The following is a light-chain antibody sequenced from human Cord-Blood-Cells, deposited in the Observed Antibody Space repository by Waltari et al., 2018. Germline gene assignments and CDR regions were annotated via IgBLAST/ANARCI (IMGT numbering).Light chain of an antibody. CDR3: QQYNSYSMYS. V-gene: IGKV1-5*03. J-gene: IGKJ2*03. CDR1: QSISSW. CDR2: KAS. Sequence: DIQMTQSPSPLSASVGDRVTINCRASQSISSWLAWYQQKPGKAPKLLIYKASSLESGVPSRFSGSGSGTEFALTISSLQPDDFATYYCQQYNSYSMYSFGQGTKLEIK.